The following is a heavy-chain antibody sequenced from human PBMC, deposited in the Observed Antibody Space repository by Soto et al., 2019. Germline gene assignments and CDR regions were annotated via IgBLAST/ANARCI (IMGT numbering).Heavy chain of an antibody. CDR1: GYTLTELS. V-gene: IGHV1-24*01. D-gene: IGHD3-10*01. CDR2: FDPEDGET. CDR3: ATYGSGSYYFGYRYYYYGMGV. J-gene: IGHJ6*02. Sequence: ASVKVSCKVSGYTLTELSMHWVRQAPGKGLEWMGGFDPEDGETIYAQKFQGRVTMTEDTSTDTAYMELSSLRSEDTAVYYCATYGSGSYYFGYRYYYYGMGVWGQGTTVTVSS.